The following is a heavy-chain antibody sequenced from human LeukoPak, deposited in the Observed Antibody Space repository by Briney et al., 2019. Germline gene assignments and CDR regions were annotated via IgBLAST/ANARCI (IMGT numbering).Heavy chain of an antibody. Sequence: SETLSLTCTVSGGSISSSSYYWGWIRQPPGKGLEWIGSIYYSGSTYYNPSLKSRVTISVDTSKNQFSLNLTSVTAADTAVYYCAREVAAAPASPNWFDPWGQGTLVTVSS. CDR2: IYYSGST. V-gene: IGHV4-39*07. J-gene: IGHJ5*02. D-gene: IGHD6-13*01. CDR3: AREVAAAPASPNWFDP. CDR1: GGSISSSSYY.